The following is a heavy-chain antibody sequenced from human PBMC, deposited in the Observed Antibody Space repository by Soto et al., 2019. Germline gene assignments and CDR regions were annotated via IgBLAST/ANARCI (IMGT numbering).Heavy chain of an antibody. CDR3: ARVATFLY. V-gene: IGHV3-30-3*01. CDR1: GFTFSSYA. D-gene: IGHD5-12*01. CDR2: ISYDGSNK. J-gene: IGHJ4*02. Sequence: QVQLVESGGGVVQPGRSLRLSCAASGFTFSSYAMHWVRQAPGKGLEWVAVISYDGSNKYYADSVKGRFTISRDNSKNTLYLQINSLRAEDTAVYYCARVATFLYWGQGTLVTVSS.